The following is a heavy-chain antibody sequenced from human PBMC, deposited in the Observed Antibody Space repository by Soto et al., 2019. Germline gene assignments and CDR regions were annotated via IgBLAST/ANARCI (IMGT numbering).Heavy chain of an antibody. D-gene: IGHD3-10*01. V-gene: IGHV3-30*04. CDR2: ISKDGSSK. Sequence: GGSLRLSCAASGFIFSRYAIHWVRQAPGKGLEWLAVISKDGSSKYYLDSVKGRFTISRDNSKNTVHLEMKNLRDEDTALYYCARSRSGAVADSLDFWGQGTLVTVSS. J-gene: IGHJ4*02. CDR1: GFIFSRYA. CDR3: ARSRSGAVADSLDF.